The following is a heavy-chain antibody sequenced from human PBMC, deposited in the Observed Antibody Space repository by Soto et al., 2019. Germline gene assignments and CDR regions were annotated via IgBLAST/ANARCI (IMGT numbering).Heavy chain of an antibody. D-gene: IGHD4-17*01. CDR2: IYYSGST. Sequence: PSETLSLTCTVSGGSISSYYWSWIRQPPGKGLEWIGYIYYSGSTNYNPSLKSRVTISVDTSKNQFSLKLSSVTAADTAVYYCARHTSPDYPDDLTVTTALDYWGQGTLVTVSS. CDR3: ARHTSPDYPDDLTVTTALDY. CDR1: GGSISSYY. J-gene: IGHJ4*02. V-gene: IGHV4-59*08.